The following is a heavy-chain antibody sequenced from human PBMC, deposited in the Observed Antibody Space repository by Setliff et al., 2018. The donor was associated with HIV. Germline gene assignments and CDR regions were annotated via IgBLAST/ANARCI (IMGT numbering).Heavy chain of an antibody. CDR3: TTDDGSGTFYPPPYFDY. D-gene: IGHD3-10*01. CDR1: GFTFSASW. J-gene: IGHJ4*01. V-gene: IGHV3-15*01. Sequence: GGSLRLSCVDSGFTFSASWMNWVRQAPGKGLEWVGHIKSKTDGGTTDYAAPVKGRFTISRDDSKNTLYLQMNSLKTEDTAVYYCTTDDGSGTFYPPPYFDYWGHGTLVTVSS. CDR2: IKSKTDGGTT.